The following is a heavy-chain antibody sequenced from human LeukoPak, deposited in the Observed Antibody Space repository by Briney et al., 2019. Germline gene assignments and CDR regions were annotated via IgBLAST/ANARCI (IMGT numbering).Heavy chain of an antibody. CDR2: ISGSGGST. J-gene: IGHJ4*02. V-gene: IGHV3-23*01. CDR3: AKASYYYDSSGYYYPTYYFDY. CDR1: GFTFSSYA. Sequence: PGGSLRLSCAASGFTFSSYAMSWVRQAPGKVLEWVSAISGSGGSTYYADSVKGRFTISRDNSKNTLYLQMNSLRAEDTAVYYCAKASYYYDSSGYYYPTYYFDYWGQGTLVTVSS. D-gene: IGHD3-22*01.